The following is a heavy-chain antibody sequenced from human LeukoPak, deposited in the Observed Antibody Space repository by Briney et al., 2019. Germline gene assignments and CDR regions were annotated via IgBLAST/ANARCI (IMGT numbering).Heavy chain of an antibody. CDR1: GGSISSSSYY. CDR2: IYSSGNT. CDR3: ARHLGSGWYYFDY. D-gene: IGHD6-19*01. V-gene: IGHV4-39*01. J-gene: IGHJ4*02. Sequence: SETLSLTCTVSGGSISSSSYYWGWIRQPPGKGLEYIGSIYSSGNTYYNPSLKSRVTISVDTSKNQFSLKLSSVTAADTAVYYCARHLGSGWYYFDYWGQGTLVTVPS.